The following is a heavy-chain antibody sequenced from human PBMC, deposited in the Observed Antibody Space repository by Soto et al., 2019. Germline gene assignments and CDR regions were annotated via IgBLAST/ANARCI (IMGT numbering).Heavy chain of an antibody. V-gene: IGHV1-8*01. Sequence: ASVKVSCKASGYTFTSYDINWVRQATGQGLEWMGWMNPNSGNTGYAQKFQGRVTMTRNTSISTAYMELSSLRSEDTAVYYCARAPKRLAYCSSTSCYTEFDPWGQGTLVTVS. D-gene: IGHD2-2*02. CDR3: ARAPKRLAYCSSTSCYTEFDP. CDR1: GYTFTSYD. CDR2: MNPNSGNT. J-gene: IGHJ5*02.